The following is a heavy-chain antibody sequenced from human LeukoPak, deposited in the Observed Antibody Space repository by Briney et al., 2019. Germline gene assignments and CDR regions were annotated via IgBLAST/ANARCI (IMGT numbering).Heavy chain of an antibody. CDR3: AKGSYYYDSADYFDY. Sequence: GGSLRLSCAASGFTFSSYAMSWVRQAPGKGLEWVSAISGSGGSTYYADSVKGRFTISRDNSKNTLYLQMNSLRAEDTAVYYCAKGSYYYDSADYFDYWGQGTLVTVSS. V-gene: IGHV3-23*01. J-gene: IGHJ4*02. CDR1: GFTFSSYA. D-gene: IGHD3-22*01. CDR2: ISGSGGST.